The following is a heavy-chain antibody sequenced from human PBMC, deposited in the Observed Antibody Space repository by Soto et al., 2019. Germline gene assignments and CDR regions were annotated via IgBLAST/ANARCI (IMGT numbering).Heavy chain of an antibody. Sequence: QVQLVQSGAEVKKPGASVKVSCKASGYTFTNFDIMWVRQAAGQGLEWMGWMKPNSGNTGYAQKFQGRVTMTRNTSINPAYMELISLRPEDTAVYYCAKSEYCPTGVCYYGDFHYWGQGTLVTVSS. CDR3: AKSEYCPTGVCYYGDFHY. CDR2: MKPNSGNT. D-gene: IGHD2-8*01. J-gene: IGHJ4*02. CDR1: GYTFTNFD. V-gene: IGHV1-8*01.